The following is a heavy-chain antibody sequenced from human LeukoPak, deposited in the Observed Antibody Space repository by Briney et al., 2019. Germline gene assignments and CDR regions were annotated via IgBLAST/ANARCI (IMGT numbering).Heavy chain of an antibody. V-gene: IGHV1-18*01. Sequence: GASVKVPCKASGFVFTGYGFTWVRQAPGQGLEWMGWISANDGKIHYSERHQGRVTMSTDTVTSTVYMELRSLRSDDTAVYYCARDYCSSTSCLFDYWGQGTLVTVSS. CDR3: ARDYCSSTSCLFDY. D-gene: IGHD2-2*01. CDR1: GFVFTGYG. J-gene: IGHJ4*02. CDR2: ISANDGKI.